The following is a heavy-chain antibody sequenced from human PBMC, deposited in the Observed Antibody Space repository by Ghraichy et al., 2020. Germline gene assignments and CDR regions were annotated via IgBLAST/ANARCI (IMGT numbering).Heavy chain of an antibody. D-gene: IGHD4-23*01. CDR1: GGSFSGYY. Sequence: SETLSLTCAVYGGSFSGYYWSWIRQPPGKGLEWIGEINHSGSTNYNPSLKSRVTISVDTSKNQFSLKLSSVTAADTAVYYCARVLQSNSNYYCYYGMDVWGQGTTVTVSS. V-gene: IGHV4-34*01. CDR3: ARVLQSNSNYYCYYGMDV. CDR2: INHSGST. J-gene: IGHJ6*02.